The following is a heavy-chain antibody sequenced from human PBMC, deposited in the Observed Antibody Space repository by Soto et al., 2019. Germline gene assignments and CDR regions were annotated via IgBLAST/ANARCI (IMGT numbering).Heavy chain of an antibody. D-gene: IGHD6-19*01. J-gene: IGHJ4*02. V-gene: IGHV4-31*03. Sequence: SETLSLTCTVSGGSISSGGYYWSWIRQHPGKGLEWIGYIYYSGSTYYNPSLKSRVTISVDTSKNQFSLKQSSVTAADTAVYYCARAPVRDPYFDYWGQGTLVTVSS. CDR2: IYYSGST. CDR3: ARAPVRDPYFDY. CDR1: GGSISSGGYY.